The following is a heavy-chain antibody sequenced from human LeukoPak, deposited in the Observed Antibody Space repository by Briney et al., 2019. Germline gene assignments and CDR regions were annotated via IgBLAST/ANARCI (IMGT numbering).Heavy chain of an antibody. CDR1: GFTFTSSA. Sequence: GASVKVSCKASGFTFTSSAVQWVRQARGQRLEWIGWIVVGSGNTNCAQKFQERVTITRDMSTSTAYMELSSLRSEDTAVYYCAAETAVAGNNWFDPWGQGTLVTVSS. J-gene: IGHJ5*02. CDR3: AAETAVAGNNWFDP. V-gene: IGHV1-58*01. D-gene: IGHD6-19*01. CDR2: IVVGSGNT.